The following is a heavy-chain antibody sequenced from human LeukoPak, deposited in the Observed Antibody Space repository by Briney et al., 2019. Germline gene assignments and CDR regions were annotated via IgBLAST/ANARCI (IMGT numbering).Heavy chain of an antibody. J-gene: IGHJ4*02. CDR1: GGSIGSGSYY. CDR3: VGTYDILTGYTPYFDY. D-gene: IGHD3-9*01. V-gene: IGHV4-61*02. Sequence: PSETLSLTCTVSGGSIGSGSYYWRWIRQPAGKGLEWIGRIYTSGSTNYNPSLKSRVTISVDTSKNQFSLKLSSVTAADTAVYYCVGTYDILTGYTPYFDYWGQGTLVTVSS. CDR2: IYTSGST.